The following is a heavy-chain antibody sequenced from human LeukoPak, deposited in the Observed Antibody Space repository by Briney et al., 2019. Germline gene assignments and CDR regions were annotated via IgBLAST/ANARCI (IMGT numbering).Heavy chain of an antibody. CDR2: IHAGNGNT. Sequence: GASVKVSCKASGYTFTSYAVHWVRQAPGQRLEWMGWIHAGNGNTKYSQKFQGRVTITRDTSASTAYMELSSLRSEDTAVYYCATNLWFGELWFDYWGQGTLVTVSS. V-gene: IGHV1-3*01. CDR1: GYTFTSYA. CDR3: ATNLWFGELWFDY. D-gene: IGHD3-10*01. J-gene: IGHJ4*02.